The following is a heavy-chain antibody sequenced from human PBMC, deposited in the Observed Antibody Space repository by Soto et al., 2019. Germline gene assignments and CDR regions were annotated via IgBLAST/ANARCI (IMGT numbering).Heavy chain of an antibody. J-gene: IGHJ4*02. Sequence: VQLVESGGGLVKPGGSLRLSGAASGFTFRKAWMTWVRQAPGKGLEWVGRITSKVDGETTDYAAPVKGRFIISRDDSKNMLYLQMNSLKTEDTGVYFCTAAFWGQGTLVIVSS. CDR2: ITSKVDGETT. CDR3: TAAF. V-gene: IGHV3-15*05. CDR1: GFTFRKAW.